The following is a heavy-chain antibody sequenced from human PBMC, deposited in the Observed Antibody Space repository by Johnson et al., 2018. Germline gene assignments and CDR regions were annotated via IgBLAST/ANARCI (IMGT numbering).Heavy chain of an antibody. J-gene: IGHJ6*04. V-gene: IGHV1-2*02. Sequence: QVQLVQSGAEVKKPGASVKVSCKASGYIFSDHYMHWVRQAPGQGLEWMGWINPNSGDTKYAQKFQGRVTMTSDTSISTVYMEVSRLRSDDTAVYHCARDGGYCTSGSCANFLYHGMDVWGKGTTVTVSS. CDR1: GYIFSDHY. CDR3: ARDGGYCTSGSCANFLYHGMDV. CDR2: INPNSGDT. D-gene: IGHD2-15*01.